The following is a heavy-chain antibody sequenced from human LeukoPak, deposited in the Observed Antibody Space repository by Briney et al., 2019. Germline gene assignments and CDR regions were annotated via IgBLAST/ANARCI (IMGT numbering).Heavy chain of an antibody. J-gene: IGHJ4*02. Sequence: AGGSLRLSCAASGFNFDGYGMHWVRQAPGKGLEWVAFIRYDGSDKYYADSVKGRFTISRDNSKNTLYLQMNSLRAEDTAVYYCAKDWSYSGWAYYFDYWGQGTLVTVSS. CDR2: IRYDGSDK. CDR1: GFNFDGYG. D-gene: IGHD5-12*01. CDR3: AKDWSYSGWAYYFDY. V-gene: IGHV3-30*02.